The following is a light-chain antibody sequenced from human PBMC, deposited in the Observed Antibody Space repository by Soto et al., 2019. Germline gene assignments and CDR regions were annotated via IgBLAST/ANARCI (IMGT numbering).Light chain of an antibody. Sequence: IHMTQSPSSLSASVGDRVTITCQASHDISNYLNWYQQKPGKAPKLLIYDASNLEIGVPSRFSGSGYGTDFTFTISSLQPEDIATYYCQQYDNLLWTFGQGTKVDIK. J-gene: IGKJ1*01. CDR2: DAS. V-gene: IGKV1-33*01. CDR3: QQYDNLLWT. CDR1: HDISNY.